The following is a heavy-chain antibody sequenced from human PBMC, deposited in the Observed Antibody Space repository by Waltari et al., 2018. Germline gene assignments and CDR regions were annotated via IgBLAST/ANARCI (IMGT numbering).Heavy chain of an antibody. D-gene: IGHD3-10*01. CDR2: IYYSGST. CDR1: GGSISSYY. CDR3: ARVSRGFGESYYFDY. J-gene: IGHJ4*02. Sequence: QVQLQESGPGLVKPSETLSLTCTVSGGSISSYYWSWIRQPPGKGLEWIGYIYYSGSTNYTPSLKGRVTISVDTSKNQFSLKLSSVTAADTAVYYCARVSRGFGESYYFDYWGQGTLVTVSS. V-gene: IGHV4-59*01.